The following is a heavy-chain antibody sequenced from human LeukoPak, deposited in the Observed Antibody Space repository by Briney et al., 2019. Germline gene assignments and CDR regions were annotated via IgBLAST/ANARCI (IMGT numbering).Heavy chain of an antibody. CDR2: IYYGGST. CDR1: GFTFSSYS. D-gene: IGHD2-21*02. V-gene: IGHV3-66*01. J-gene: IGHJ4*02. CDR3: ARVAKDCGGDCFSDY. Sequence: SGGSLRLSCAASGFTFSSYSMNWVRQTPGKGLEWVSVIYYGGSTFYADSVQGRVSISRDNSKNILYLQINNLRAEDSAVYYCARVAKDCGGDCFSDYWGQGTLVTVSS.